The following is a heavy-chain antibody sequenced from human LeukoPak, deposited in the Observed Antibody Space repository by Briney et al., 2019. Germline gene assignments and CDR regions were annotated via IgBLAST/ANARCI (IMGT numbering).Heavy chain of an antibody. D-gene: IGHD3-9*01. J-gene: IGHJ6*03. CDR2: INHSGST. Sequence: SETLSLTCTVSGVSISSTSYYWSWIRQPPGKGLEWIGEINHSGSTNYNPSLKSRVTISIDTSKNQFSLNLSSVNAADTAVFYCARVFRLPINSDFLSHYYYHMDVWGKGTTVTVSS. CDR1: GVSISSTSYY. CDR3: ARVFRLPINSDFLSHYYYHMDV. V-gene: IGHV4-39*07.